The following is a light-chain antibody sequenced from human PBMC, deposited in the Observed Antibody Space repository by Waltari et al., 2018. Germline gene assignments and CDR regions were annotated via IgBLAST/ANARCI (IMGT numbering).Light chain of an antibody. Sequence: EILMTQSPATLSVSPGESVTPPCRASQSVSSNLAWYQQKSGQAPRLLIYGASTRATAVPARFSGSGSGTEFTLTISSLQSEDFAVYYCQQYNNWPPSITFGQGTRLEIK. V-gene: IGKV3-15*01. J-gene: IGKJ5*01. CDR2: GAS. CDR3: QQYNNWPPSIT. CDR1: QSVSSN.